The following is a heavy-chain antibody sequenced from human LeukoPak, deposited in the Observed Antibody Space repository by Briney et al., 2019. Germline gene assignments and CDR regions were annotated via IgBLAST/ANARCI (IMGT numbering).Heavy chain of an antibody. V-gene: IGHV4-34*01. CDR3: AGSSYDYVWGSYLLLDY. CDR2: INHSGST. CDR1: GGSFSGYY. J-gene: IGHJ4*02. Sequence: SETLSLTCAVYGGSFSGYYWSWIRQPPGKGLEWIGEINHSGSTYYNPSLKSRVTISVDTSKNQFSLKLSSVTAADTAVYYCAGSSYDYVWGSYLLLDYWGQGTLVTVSS. D-gene: IGHD3-16*02.